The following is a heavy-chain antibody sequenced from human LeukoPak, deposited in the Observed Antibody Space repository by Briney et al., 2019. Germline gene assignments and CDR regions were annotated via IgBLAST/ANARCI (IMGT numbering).Heavy chain of an antibody. CDR1: GGSISSSSYY. CDR3: ARHTGEYSSSADAFDI. CDR2: IYYSGST. J-gene: IGHJ3*02. V-gene: IGHV4-39*01. D-gene: IGHD6-6*01. Sequence: SETLSLTCTVSGGSISSSSYYWGWIRQPPGKGLEWIGSIYYSGSTYYNPSLKSRVTISVDTSKNQFSLKLSSVTAADTAVYYCARHTGEYSSSADAFDIWGQGTMVTVSS.